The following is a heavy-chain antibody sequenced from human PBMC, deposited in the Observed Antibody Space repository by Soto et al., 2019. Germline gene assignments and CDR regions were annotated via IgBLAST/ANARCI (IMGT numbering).Heavy chain of an antibody. Sequence: GGSLRLSCAASGFTFSSYAMSWVRQAPGKGLEWVSAISGSGGSTYYADSVKGRFTISRDNSKNTLYLQMNSLRAEDTAVYYCAKDRGDGDYGDYDVYYYYYMDVWGKGTTVTVSS. V-gene: IGHV3-23*01. J-gene: IGHJ6*03. CDR1: GFTFSSYA. D-gene: IGHD4-17*01. CDR2: ISGSGGST. CDR3: AKDRGDGDYGDYDVYYYYYMDV.